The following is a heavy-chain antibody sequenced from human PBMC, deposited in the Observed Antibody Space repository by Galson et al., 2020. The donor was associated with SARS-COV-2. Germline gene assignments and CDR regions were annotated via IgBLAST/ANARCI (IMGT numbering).Heavy chain of an antibody. V-gene: IGHV4-34*01. CDR2: INSSGST. D-gene: IGHD6-19*01. Sequence: SETLSLTCAVYGGSFSGYYWSCIRQPPGKGLEWIGEINSSGSTNYNPSLKSRVTISVDTSKNHFSLKLSSVTAADTAVYYCAAGPVAGTGEWGQGTLVTVSS. CDR1: GGSFSGYY. J-gene: IGHJ4*02. CDR3: AAGPVAGTGE.